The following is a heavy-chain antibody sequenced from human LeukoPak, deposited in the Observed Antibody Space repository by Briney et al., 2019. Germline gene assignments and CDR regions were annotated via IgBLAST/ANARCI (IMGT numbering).Heavy chain of an antibody. Sequence: SETLSLTCAVSGGPFSGYYWTWIRQSPGKGLEWIGEIDHSGGTHNNPSLRSRVTISVDTSKSQFSLKLTSVTVADTGVYYCAKPGGFFLYYMDVWGKGTTVTVSS. CDR3: AKPGGFFLYYMDV. V-gene: IGHV4-34*01. CDR2: IDHSGGT. D-gene: IGHD1-14*01. J-gene: IGHJ6*03. CDR1: GGPFSGYY.